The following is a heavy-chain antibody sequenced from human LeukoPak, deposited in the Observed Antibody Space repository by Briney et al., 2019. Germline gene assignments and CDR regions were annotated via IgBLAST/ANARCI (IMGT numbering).Heavy chain of an antibody. CDR3: ARATVSNDVFDY. Sequence: SETLSLTCAVYGGSFSGYYWSWIRQPPGKGLEWIGEINHSGSTNYNPSLKSRVTISVDTSKNQFSLKLSSVTAADTAVYYCARATVSNDVFDYWGQGTLVTVSS. V-gene: IGHV4-34*01. CDR1: GGSFSGYY. CDR2: INHSGST. J-gene: IGHJ4*02. D-gene: IGHD1-1*01.